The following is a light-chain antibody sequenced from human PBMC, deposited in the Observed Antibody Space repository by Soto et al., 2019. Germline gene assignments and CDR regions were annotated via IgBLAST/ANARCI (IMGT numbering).Light chain of an antibody. V-gene: IGKV1-5*01. CDR3: QQYNSYSLT. Sequence: DIQMTQSPSTLSASVGDRVNITCRASQTLSSWLAWYQQKPGKAPKLLIYDVSSLESGVPSRFSGSGSGTEFTLTISSLQPDDFATYYCQQYNSYSLTFGGGTKVEIK. CDR2: DVS. J-gene: IGKJ4*01. CDR1: QTLSSW.